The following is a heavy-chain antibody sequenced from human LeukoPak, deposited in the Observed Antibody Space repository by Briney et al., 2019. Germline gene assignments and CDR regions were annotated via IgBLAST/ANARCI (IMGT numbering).Heavy chain of an antibody. D-gene: IGHD6-19*01. CDR3: ARDLPPGSSGWYLGY. J-gene: IGHJ4*02. V-gene: IGHV3-74*01. CDR1: DFTFRNYW. Sequence: QPGGSLRLSCAASDFTFRNYWMHWVRQAPGKGLVWVSRITSDGTITNYADSVKGRFTISRDNAKNSLYLQMNSLRDEDTAVYYCARDLPPGSSGWYLGYWGQGTLVTVSS. CDR2: ITSDGTIT.